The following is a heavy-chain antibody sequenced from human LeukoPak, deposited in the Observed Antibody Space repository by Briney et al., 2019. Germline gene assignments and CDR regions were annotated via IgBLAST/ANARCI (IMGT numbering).Heavy chain of an antibody. V-gene: IGHV1-18*01. CDR3: ARVVGLNEWEPHY. Sequence: ASVKVSCKASGYTFSIYGISWVRQAPGQGLEWMGWSSAYDGNTNYAQNLQGRVTMTTDISTSTAYMELRNLRSDDTAVYYCARVVGLNEWEPHYWGQGTLVTVSS. J-gene: IGHJ4*02. D-gene: IGHD1-14*01. CDR2: SSAYDGNT. CDR1: GYTFSIYG.